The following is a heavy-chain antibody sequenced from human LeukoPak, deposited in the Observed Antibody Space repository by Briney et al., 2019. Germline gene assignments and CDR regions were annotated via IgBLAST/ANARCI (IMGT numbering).Heavy chain of an antibody. CDR1: GGSISSYY. CDR2: IYTSGTT. J-gene: IGHJ5*02. V-gene: IGHV4-4*07. Sequence: SETLSLTCTVSGGSISSYYWSWIRQPAGKGLEWIGRIYTSGTTHYNPSLKSRVTMSVDTSKNQFSLKLRSVTAADTAVYYCARGPRFGELLWHWFDPWGQGTLVTVSS. D-gene: IGHD3-10*01. CDR3: ARGPRFGELLWHWFDP.